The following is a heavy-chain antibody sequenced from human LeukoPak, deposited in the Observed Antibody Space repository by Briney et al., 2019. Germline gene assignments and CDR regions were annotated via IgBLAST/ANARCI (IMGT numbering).Heavy chain of an antibody. D-gene: IGHD4-23*01. V-gene: IGHV3-30*18. CDR2: ISYDGSNE. CDR1: GFTFSSYG. J-gene: IGHJ1*01. Sequence: GGSLRLSCAASGFTFSSYGMHWVRQAPGKGLEWVAVISYDGSNEYYADSVKGRFTISRDNSKNTLYLQMNSLRAEDTAVYYCAKDQTPPLHWGQGTLVTVSS. CDR3: AKDQTPPLH.